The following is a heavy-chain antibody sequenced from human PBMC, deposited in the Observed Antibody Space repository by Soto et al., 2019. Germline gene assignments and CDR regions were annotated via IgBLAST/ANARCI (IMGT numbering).Heavy chain of an antibody. CDR3: TRHSAEHYSGPLDY. CDR1: GFTFSRHW. Sequence: EVQLVESGGGLVQPGGSLRLSCAASGFTFSRHWMSWVRQAPGKGLEWVAIIRQDGGENYYVDSVKGRFTISRDNAQNSLYLQMNSLRAEDTAVYYCTRHSAEHYSGPLDYWGHGTRVTVSS. D-gene: IGHD1-26*01. V-gene: IGHV3-7*05. CDR2: IRQDGGEN. J-gene: IGHJ4*01.